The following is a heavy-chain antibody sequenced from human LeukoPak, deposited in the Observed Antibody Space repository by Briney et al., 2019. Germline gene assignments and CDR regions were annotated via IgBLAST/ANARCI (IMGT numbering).Heavy chain of an antibody. CDR2: IYHTGST. CDR1: GGSISSSRYY. CDR3: ASRKLGNDY. J-gene: IGHJ4*02. D-gene: IGHD7-27*01. V-gene: IGHV4-61*05. Sequence: SETLSLTCTVSGGSISSSRYYWGWIRQPPGKGLEWIGYIYHTGSTSYSPSLKSRVTISADTSQNQFSLKLSSVTAADTAVYYCASRKLGNDYWGQGTLVTVSS.